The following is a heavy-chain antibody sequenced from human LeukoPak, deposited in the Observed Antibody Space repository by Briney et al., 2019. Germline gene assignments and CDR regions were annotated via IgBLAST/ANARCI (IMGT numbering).Heavy chain of an antibody. Sequence: PSETLSLTCTVSGGSISSYYWSWVRQPPGKGLEWIGYIYYSGSTNYNPSLKSRVTMSVDTSKNQFSLKLSSVTAADTAVYYCARSSGGSYVGYFDYWGQGTLVTVSS. CDR3: ARSSGGSYVGYFDY. V-gene: IGHV4-59*12. J-gene: IGHJ4*02. D-gene: IGHD1-26*01. CDR2: IYYSGST. CDR1: GGSISSYY.